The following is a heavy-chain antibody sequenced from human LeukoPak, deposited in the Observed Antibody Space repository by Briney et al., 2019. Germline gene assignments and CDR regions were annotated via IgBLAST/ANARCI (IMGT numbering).Heavy chain of an antibody. J-gene: IGHJ4*02. Sequence: GGSLRLSCAASGFTVSSNYMSWVRQAPGKGLEWVSVIYSGGSTYYADSVKGRFTISRDNSKNTLYLQMNSLRAEDTAVYYCARSHCSSTSCPFDYWGQGTLVIVSS. CDR2: IYSGGST. CDR1: GFTVSSNY. V-gene: IGHV3-66*02. D-gene: IGHD2-2*01. CDR3: ARSHCSSTSCPFDY.